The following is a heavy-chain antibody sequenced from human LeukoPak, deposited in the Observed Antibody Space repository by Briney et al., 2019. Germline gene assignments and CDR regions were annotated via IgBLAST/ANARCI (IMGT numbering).Heavy chain of an antibody. CDR1: GVTLNNHA. D-gene: IGHD3-10*01. CDR2: TLPVLSTT. CDR3: ARPYGPGNYINLGLDF. Sequence: ASVKVSCKATGVTLNNHAISWLRQSVGQGLEWMGSTLPVLSTTTYAQKFRGRVMITADESMSTVHMELSSLTAEDPALYYCARPYGPGNYINLGLDFWGQGTLVTVS. J-gene: IGHJ4*02. V-gene: IGHV1-69*11.